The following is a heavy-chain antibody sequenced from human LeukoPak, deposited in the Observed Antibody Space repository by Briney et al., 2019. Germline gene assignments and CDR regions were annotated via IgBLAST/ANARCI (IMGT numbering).Heavy chain of an antibody. Sequence: KPSETLSLTCTVSGGSISSSSYYWGWIRQPPGTGLEWIGSIYYSGSTYYNPSLKSRVTISVDTSKNQFSLKLSSVTAADTAVYYCAREGTNRDFDYWGQGTLVTVSS. V-gene: IGHV4-39*07. CDR3: AREGTNRDFDY. CDR1: GGSISSSSYY. J-gene: IGHJ4*02. D-gene: IGHD1/OR15-1a*01. CDR2: IYYSGST.